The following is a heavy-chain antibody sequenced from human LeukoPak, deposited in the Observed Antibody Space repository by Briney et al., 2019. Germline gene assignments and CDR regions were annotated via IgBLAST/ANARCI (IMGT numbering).Heavy chain of an antibody. CDR1: GGSISSSSYY. V-gene: IGHV4-39*07. CDR3: ARENPSGYYNRPIDY. J-gene: IGHJ4*02. D-gene: IGHD3-22*01. Sequence: PSETLSPTCTVSGGSISSSSYYWGWIRQPPGKGLEWIGSIYYSGSTYYNPSLKSRVTMSVDTSKNQFSLKLSSVTAADTAIYYCARENPSGYYNRPIDYWGQGTLVTVSS. CDR2: IYYSGST.